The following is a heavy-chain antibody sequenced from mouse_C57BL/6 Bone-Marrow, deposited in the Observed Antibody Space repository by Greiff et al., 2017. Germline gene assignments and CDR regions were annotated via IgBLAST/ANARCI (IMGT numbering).Heavy chain of an antibody. CDR1: GSTFTSSG. CDR2: IDPRSGNT. CDR3: AREKITTALFDY. V-gene: IGHV1-81*01. J-gene: IGHJ2*01. D-gene: IGHD1-2*01. Sequence: LGEPGAELSRLGASVKLSCKASGSTFTSSGISGVKHRTGQGLGWIGEIDPRSGNTYYNEKFKGKGTLTADKSTSTAYMERRSLTSEDSSVYFCAREKITTALFDYWGQGTTLTVSS.